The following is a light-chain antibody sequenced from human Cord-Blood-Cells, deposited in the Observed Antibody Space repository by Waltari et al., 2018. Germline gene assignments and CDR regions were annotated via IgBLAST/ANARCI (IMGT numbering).Light chain of an antibody. V-gene: IGKV3-20*01. CDR3: QQYGSSPPLT. CDR2: GAS. CDR1: QSVSSSY. Sequence: EIVLTQSPGTLSLSQGERATLSCRASQSVSSSYLAWYQQKPGQAPRLPIYGASSRATGIPDRFSGSGSGTDFTLTISRLEPEDVAVYYCQQYGSSPPLTFGGGTKVEIK. J-gene: IGKJ4*01.